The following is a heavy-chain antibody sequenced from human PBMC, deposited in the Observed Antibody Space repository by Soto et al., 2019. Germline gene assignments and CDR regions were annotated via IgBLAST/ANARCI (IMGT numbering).Heavy chain of an antibody. J-gene: IGHJ3*02. D-gene: IGHD3-22*01. CDR1: GYTFTSYY. V-gene: IGHV1-46*01. Sequence: ASVKVSCKASGYTFTSYYMHWVRQAPGQGLEWMGIINPSGGSTSYAQKFQGRVTMTEDTSTDTAYMELSSLRSEDTAVYYCATPTGRYYDSSGYYGPAAFDIWRQGTMVTVSS. CDR2: INPSGGST. CDR3: ATPTGRYYDSSGYYGPAAFDI.